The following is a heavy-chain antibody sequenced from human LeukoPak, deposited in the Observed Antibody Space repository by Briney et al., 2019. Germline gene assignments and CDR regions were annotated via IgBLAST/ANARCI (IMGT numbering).Heavy chain of an antibody. CDR3: ARGDCSGSICYSPMDV. CDR1: GGSISSSSYY. V-gene: IGHV4-39*07. J-gene: IGHJ6*03. CDR2: IYYSGST. D-gene: IGHD2-21*01. Sequence: PSETLSLTCTVSGGSISSSSYYWGWIRQPPGKGLEWIGSIYYSGSTYYNPSLKSRVTISVDTSKNQFSLKVSSVTAADTVVYYCARGDCSGSICYSPMDVWGTGTTVTVSS.